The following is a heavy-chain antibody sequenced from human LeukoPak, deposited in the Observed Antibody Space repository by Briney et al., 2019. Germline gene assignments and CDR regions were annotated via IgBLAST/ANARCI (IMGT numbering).Heavy chain of an antibody. V-gene: IGHV4-4*07. CDR3: ASTLWFGDDYFDY. CDR2: IYTSGST. Sequence: SETLSLTCTVSRGSTSTYYWSWIRQPAGKGLEWIGRIYTSGSTNYNPSLKSRVTMSVDTSKNQFSLKLSSVTAADTAVYYCASTLWFGDDYFDYWGQGTLVTVSS. D-gene: IGHD3-10*01. J-gene: IGHJ4*02. CDR1: RGSTSTYY.